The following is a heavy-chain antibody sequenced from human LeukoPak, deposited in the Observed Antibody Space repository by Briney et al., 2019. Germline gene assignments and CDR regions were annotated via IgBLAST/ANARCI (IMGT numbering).Heavy chain of an antibody. CDR1: GGSISSSSYY. J-gene: IGHJ2*01. Sequence: PSETLSLTCTVSGGSISSSSYYWGWIRQPPGKGLEWIGSIYYSGSTYYNPSLSSRVTISVDTSKNQFSLKLSSVTAADTAVYFCARVDWLNWYFGLWGRGSLVTVSS. D-gene: IGHD3-9*01. V-gene: IGHV4-39*01. CDR3: ARVDWLNWYFGL. CDR2: IYYSGST.